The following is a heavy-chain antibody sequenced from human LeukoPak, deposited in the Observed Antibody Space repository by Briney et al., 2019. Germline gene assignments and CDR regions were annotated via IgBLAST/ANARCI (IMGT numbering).Heavy chain of an antibody. D-gene: IGHD3-22*01. Sequence: GGSPRLSCAASGFTFSSYGMHWVRQAPGKGLEWVAVISYDGSNKYYADSVKGRFTISRDSSKNTLYLQMNSLRAEDTAVYYCAKEGGTMIVVEDYFDYWGQGTLVTVSS. J-gene: IGHJ4*02. V-gene: IGHV3-30*18. CDR1: GFTFSSYG. CDR3: AKEGGTMIVVEDYFDY. CDR2: ISYDGSNK.